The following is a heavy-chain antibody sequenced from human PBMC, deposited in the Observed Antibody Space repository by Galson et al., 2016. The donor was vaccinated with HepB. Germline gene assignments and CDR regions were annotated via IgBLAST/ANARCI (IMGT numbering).Heavy chain of an antibody. V-gene: IGHV3-48*04. CDR2: ISSSRRTI. J-gene: IGHJ4*02. CDR3: ARDGDTAMLTANYYFDY. CDR1: GFTFSSDS. Sequence: SLRLSCADSGFTFSSDSMNWVRQAPGKGLEWLSYISSSRRTIHYAHSVKGRFTISMDNATNSLYLQMDSLRAEDTAVYYSARDGDTAMLTANYYFDYWGQGTLVTVSS. D-gene: IGHD5-18*01.